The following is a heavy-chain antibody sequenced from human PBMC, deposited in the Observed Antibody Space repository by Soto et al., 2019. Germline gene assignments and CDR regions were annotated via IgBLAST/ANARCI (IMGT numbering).Heavy chain of an antibody. D-gene: IGHD3-3*02. CDR3: ARLPSRHLVDY. J-gene: IGHJ4*02. Sequence: SETLSLTCTVSGSSINSSGYYWGWIRQPPGKGLEWVGSMFYGVSTYYNPSLKSRVTVSVDTSKNQFSLNLRSVTAADTAVYYCARLPSRHLVDYWGQGTLVTVSS. V-gene: IGHV4-39*01. CDR2: MFYGVST. CDR1: GSSINSSGYY.